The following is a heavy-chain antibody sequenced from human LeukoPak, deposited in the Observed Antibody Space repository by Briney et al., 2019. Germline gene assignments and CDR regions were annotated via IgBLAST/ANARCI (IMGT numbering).Heavy chain of an antibody. V-gene: IGHV3-23*01. CDR1: GFTFTTYA. J-gene: IGHJ6*02. CDR3: AKDLSYGMDV. Sequence: GGSLRLSCAASGFTFTTYAMAWVRQAPGKGLEWVSAISGSGGSTYYADSVKGRFTISRDNSKNTLYLQMKSLRAEDTALYYCAKDLSYGMDVWGQGTTVTVSS. D-gene: IGHD3-9*01. CDR2: ISGSGGST.